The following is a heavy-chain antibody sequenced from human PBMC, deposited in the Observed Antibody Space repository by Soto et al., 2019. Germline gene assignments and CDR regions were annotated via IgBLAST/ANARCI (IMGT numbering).Heavy chain of an antibody. D-gene: IGHD1-26*01. J-gene: IGHJ6*02. V-gene: IGHV3-53*01. Sequence: HPGGSLRLSCAASGFTVSSNYMSWVRQAPGKGLAWVSVIYSGGSTYYADSVKGRFTISRDNSKNTLYLQMNSLRAEDTAVYYCARDSSWGPDYYGMDVWGQGTPVTVSS. CDR1: GFTVSSNY. CDR3: ARDSSWGPDYYGMDV. CDR2: IYSGGST.